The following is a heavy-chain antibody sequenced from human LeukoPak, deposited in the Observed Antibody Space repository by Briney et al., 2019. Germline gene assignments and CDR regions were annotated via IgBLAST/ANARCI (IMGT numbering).Heavy chain of an antibody. CDR2: LSHGGTRT. CDR3: AKDIELFVS. D-gene: IGHD1-26*01. Sequence: GGSLRLSCAASGFTLSSYSMNWVRQAPGKGLEWVSGLSHGGTRTFYAASVKGRFTISRDDSNSTLFLQMDSLRVEDTATYYCAKDIELFVSWGQGTLVIVSS. CDR1: GFTLSSYS. V-gene: IGHV3-23*01. J-gene: IGHJ4*02.